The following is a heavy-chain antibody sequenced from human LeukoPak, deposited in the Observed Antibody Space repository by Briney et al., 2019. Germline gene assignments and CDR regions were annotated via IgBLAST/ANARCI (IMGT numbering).Heavy chain of an antibody. CDR3: AKDGVITMVRGANFDY. CDR1: GFTSSSYA. Sequence: GGSLRLSCAASGFTSSSYAMSWVRQAPGKGLEWVSAIRGSGGSTYYADSVKGRFTISRDNSNNTLYLQMNSLRAEDTAVYYCAKDGVITMVRGANFDYWGQGTLVTVSS. D-gene: IGHD3-10*01. CDR2: IRGSGGST. J-gene: IGHJ4*02. V-gene: IGHV3-23*01.